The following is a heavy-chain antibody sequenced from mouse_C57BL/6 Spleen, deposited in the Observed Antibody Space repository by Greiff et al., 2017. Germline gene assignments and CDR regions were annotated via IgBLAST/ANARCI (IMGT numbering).Heavy chain of an antibody. V-gene: IGHV1-81*01. CDR3: APITTVVATGDY. Sequence: QVQLQQSGAELARPGASVKLSCKASGYTFTSYGISWVKQRPGQGLEWIGEIYPRSGNTYYNEKFKGKATLTADKSSSTAYMELRSLTSEDSAVYFCAPITTVVATGDYWGQGTTLTVSS. CDR2: IYPRSGNT. J-gene: IGHJ2*01. CDR1: GYTFTSYG. D-gene: IGHD1-1*01.